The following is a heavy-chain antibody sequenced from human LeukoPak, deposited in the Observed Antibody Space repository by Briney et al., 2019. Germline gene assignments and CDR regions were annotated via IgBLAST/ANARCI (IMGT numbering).Heavy chain of an antibody. J-gene: IGHJ6*04. Sequence: PGGSPRLSCAASGFTFSSYGMSWVRQAPGKGLEWVSYISSSGSTIYYADSVKGRFTISRDNAKNSLYLQMNSLRAEDTAVYYCARDHQRSTVVSPPGGVWGKGTTVTVSS. D-gene: IGHD4-23*01. CDR1: GFTFSSYG. V-gene: IGHV3-48*04. CDR2: ISSSGSTI. CDR3: ARDHQRSTVVSPPGGV.